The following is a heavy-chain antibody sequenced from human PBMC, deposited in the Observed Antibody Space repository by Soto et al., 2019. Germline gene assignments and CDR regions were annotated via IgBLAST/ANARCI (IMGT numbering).Heavy chain of an antibody. CDR3: ARLGLSDTYSYAMDV. D-gene: IGHD1-26*01. J-gene: IGHJ6*02. CDR2: ISPSDSNI. Sequence: PGESLKISCQGSGYSLMSYWISWVRQMPEKGLEWMGRISPSDSNINYSPSFQGHVTISADMSISTAYLQWSSLKASDTAMYYCARLGLSDTYSYAMDVWGQGTTVTVSS. V-gene: IGHV5-10-1*01. CDR1: GYSLMSYW.